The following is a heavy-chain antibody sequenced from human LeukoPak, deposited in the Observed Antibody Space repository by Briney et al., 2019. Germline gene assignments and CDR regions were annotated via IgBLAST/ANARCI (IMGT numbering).Heavy chain of an antibody. D-gene: IGHD3-9*01. CDR1: GGSFSGYY. V-gene: IGHV4-34*01. Sequence: SETLSLTCAVYGGSFSGYYWSWIRQPPGKGLEWIGEINHSGSTNYNPSLKSRVTISVDTSKNQFSLKLSSVTAADTAVYYCARGLGRYLDWAPRRTFDYWGQGTLVTVSS. J-gene: IGHJ4*02. CDR2: INHSGST. CDR3: ARGLGRYLDWAPRRTFDY.